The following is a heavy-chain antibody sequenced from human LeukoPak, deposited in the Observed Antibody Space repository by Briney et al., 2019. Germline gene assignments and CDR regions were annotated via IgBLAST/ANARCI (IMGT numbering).Heavy chain of an antibody. D-gene: IGHD1-1*01. CDR3: AKNPRLEGWIYFDS. J-gene: IGHJ4*02. V-gene: IGHV3-23*01. CDR2: ISGSGGRI. CDR1: GFTFSSYS. Sequence: GSLRLSCAASGFTFSSYSMSWVRQAPGKGLEWASSISGSGGRIDYADSVKGRFTISRDNSKNTLSLQMNSLTAEDTAVYYCAKNPRLEGWIYFDSWGQGILVTVSS.